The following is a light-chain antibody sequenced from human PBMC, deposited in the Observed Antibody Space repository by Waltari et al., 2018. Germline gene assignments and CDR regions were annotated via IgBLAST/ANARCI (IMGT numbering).Light chain of an antibody. CDR2: DVS. CDR3: NSYTGSSSWV. J-gene: IGLJ3*02. V-gene: IGLV2-14*03. CDR1: SSDVGLYNY. Sequence: QSALTQPASGSGAPGQSVTISCTETSSDVGLYNYVAWYQQHPGKPPKLMIYDVSTPPSGVSTRVSGSQSGNKASLTISGVQADDEADYYCNSYTGSSSWVFGGGTKLTV.